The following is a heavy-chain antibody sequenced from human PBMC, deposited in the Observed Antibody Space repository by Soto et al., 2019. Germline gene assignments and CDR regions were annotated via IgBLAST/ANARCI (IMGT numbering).Heavy chain of an antibody. V-gene: IGHV4-34*01. CDR1: GGSFRDNY. D-gene: IGHD3-10*01. Sequence: QVQLQQWGAGLLKPSETLSLSCAVSGGSFRDNYWTWFRQPPGKGLEWIGEISPSGTTKYTPSLRSRATISVDTSKTQISLKVTSVTAADTSVYYCATSVWFVPQPEIWGQGTLVTVSS. CDR3: ATSVWFVPQPEI. CDR2: ISPSGTT. J-gene: IGHJ4*02.